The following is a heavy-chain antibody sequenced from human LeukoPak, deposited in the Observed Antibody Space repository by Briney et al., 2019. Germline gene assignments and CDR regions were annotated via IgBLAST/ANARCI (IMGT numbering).Heavy chain of an antibody. V-gene: IGHV4-4*07. Sequence: SETLSLTCTVSGGSISSYYWSWIRQPAGKGLEWIGRIYTSGSTSYNPSLKSRVTISVDTSKNQFSLKLSSVTAADTAVYYCARYSSSAGIIDYWGQGTLVTVSS. CDR1: GGSISSYY. CDR3: ARYSSSAGIIDY. D-gene: IGHD6-6*01. J-gene: IGHJ4*02. CDR2: IYTSGST.